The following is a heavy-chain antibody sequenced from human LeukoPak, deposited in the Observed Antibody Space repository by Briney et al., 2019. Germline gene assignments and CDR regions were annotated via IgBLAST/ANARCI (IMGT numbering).Heavy chain of an antibody. Sequence: ASVKVSCKASGYTLTDYYMHWVRQAPGQGLEWMGRINPNSGGTNYAQKFQGRITMTRDTSISTVYMELSRLRADDTGVYFCAGVGLYESYGYYEYWGQGTLVTVSS. V-gene: IGHV1-2*05. J-gene: IGHJ4*02. D-gene: IGHD3-22*01. CDR1: GYTLTDYY. CDR3: AGVGLYESYGYYEY. CDR2: INPNSGGT.